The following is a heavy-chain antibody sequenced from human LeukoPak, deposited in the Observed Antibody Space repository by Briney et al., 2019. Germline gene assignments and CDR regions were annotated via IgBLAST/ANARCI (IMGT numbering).Heavy chain of an antibody. J-gene: IGHJ4*02. Sequence: GSSVKVSCKASGGTFSSYAISWVRQAPRQGLEWMGGIIPIFGTANYAQKFQGRVTITTDESTSTAYMELSSLRSEDTAVYYCASFPMAAAGAPPFDYWGQGTLVTVSS. CDR1: GGTFSSYA. D-gene: IGHD6-13*01. V-gene: IGHV1-69*05. CDR2: IIPIFGTA. CDR3: ASFPMAAAGAPPFDY.